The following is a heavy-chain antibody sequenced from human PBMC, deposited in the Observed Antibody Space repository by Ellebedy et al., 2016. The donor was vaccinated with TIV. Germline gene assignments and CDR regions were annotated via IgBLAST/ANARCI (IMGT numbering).Heavy chain of an antibody. D-gene: IGHD1-14*01. CDR2: IINSGTST. J-gene: IGHJ3*02. V-gene: IGHV3-23*01. Sequence: PGGSLRLSCAASGFTFSNNAMSCVRQAPGKGLEWIAAIINSGTSTYYADSVKGRFTISRHNSKNTLYLQMDSLRAEDTAIYHCAIEPWGVGPAFDIWGQGTMVTVSS. CDR1: GFTFSNNA. CDR3: AIEPWGVGPAFDI.